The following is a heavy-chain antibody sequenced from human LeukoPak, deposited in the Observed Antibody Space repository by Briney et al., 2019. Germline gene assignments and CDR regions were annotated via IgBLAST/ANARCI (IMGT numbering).Heavy chain of an antibody. J-gene: IGHJ5*02. CDR2: IFQSGNT. CDR3: ARDRWFYDSSGYYFNWFDP. CDR1: GGSISSYY. Sequence: SETLSLTCTVSGGSISSYYWNWIRQPPGKGLEWIGYIFQSGNTNYNPSLKGRLTISVDTSKNQFSLRLSSVTAADTAVYYCARDRWFYDSSGYYFNWFDPWGQGTLVTVSS. D-gene: IGHD3-22*01. V-gene: IGHV4-59*01.